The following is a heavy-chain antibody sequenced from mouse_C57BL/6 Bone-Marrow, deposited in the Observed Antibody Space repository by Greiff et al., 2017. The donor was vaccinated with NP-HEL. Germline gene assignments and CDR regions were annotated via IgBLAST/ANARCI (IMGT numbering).Heavy chain of an antibody. CDR2: IRNKATGYTT. V-gene: IGHV7-3*01. J-gene: IGHJ3*01. D-gene: IGHD2-5*01. CDR3: ARSAYYSNPAWFAY. Sequence: EVMLVESGGGLVQPGGSLSLSCAASGFTFTDYYMSWVRQPPGKALEWLGFIRNKATGYTTEYSASVKGRFTISRDNSKSILYLQMNALRAEDSATYYCARSAYYSNPAWFAYWGQGTLVTVSA. CDR1: GFTFTDYY.